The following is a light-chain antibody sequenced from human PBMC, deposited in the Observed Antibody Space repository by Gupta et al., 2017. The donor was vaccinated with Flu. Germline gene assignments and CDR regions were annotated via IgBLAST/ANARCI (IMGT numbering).Light chain of an antibody. CDR2: ANN. CDR1: SSNIGAGYD. J-gene: IGLJ1*01. CDR3: QSYDSSLSAYV. Sequence: QSVLTQTPSVSGAPGQRVTISCTGNSSNIGAGYDVNWYQHLPGTAPKLLIYANNDRPSGVPDRFSGSKSGISASLAITGLQAEDEADFYCQSYDSSLSAYVFGAGTKVTVL. V-gene: IGLV1-40*01.